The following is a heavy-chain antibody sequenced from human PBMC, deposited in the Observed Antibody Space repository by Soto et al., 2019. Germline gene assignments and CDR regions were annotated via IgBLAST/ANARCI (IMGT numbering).Heavy chain of an antibody. J-gene: IGHJ4*02. Sequence: PSETLSLTCAVSGGSISSGGYSWSWIRQPPGKGLEWIGYIYHSGSTYYNPSLKSRVTISVDRSKNQFSLKLSSVTAADTAVYYCARAYDSSGYYFDTWGQGSLVTVSS. D-gene: IGHD3-22*01. CDR3: ARAYDSSGYYFDT. V-gene: IGHV4-30-2*01. CDR1: GGSISSGGYS. CDR2: IYHSGST.